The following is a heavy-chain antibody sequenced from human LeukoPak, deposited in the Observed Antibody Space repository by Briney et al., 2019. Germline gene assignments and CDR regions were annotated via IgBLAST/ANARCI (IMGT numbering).Heavy chain of an antibody. CDR2: INPNSGGT. CDR1: GYTFTGYY. V-gene: IGHV1-2*04. Sequence: ASVKVSCKASGYTFTGYYMHWVRQAPGQGLEWMGWINPNSGGTNYAQKFQGWVTMTRDTSISTAYMELSRLRSDDAAVYYCAREDSSGCTFDYWGQGTLVTVSS. CDR3: AREDSSGCTFDY. J-gene: IGHJ4*02. D-gene: IGHD6-19*01.